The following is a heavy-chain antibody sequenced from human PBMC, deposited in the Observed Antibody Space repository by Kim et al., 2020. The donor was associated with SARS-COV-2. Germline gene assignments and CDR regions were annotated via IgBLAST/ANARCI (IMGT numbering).Heavy chain of an antibody. J-gene: IGHJ4*02. Sequence: LSLTCAASGFTFSSYAMSWVRQAPGKGLEWVSAISGSGGSTYYADSVKGRFTISRDNSKNTLYLQMNSLRAEDTAVYYCAKDPGVLLWFGELSNFDYWGQGTLVTVSS. CDR1: GFTFSSYA. CDR2: ISGSGGST. CDR3: AKDPGVLLWFGELSNFDY. V-gene: IGHV3-23*01. D-gene: IGHD3-10*01.